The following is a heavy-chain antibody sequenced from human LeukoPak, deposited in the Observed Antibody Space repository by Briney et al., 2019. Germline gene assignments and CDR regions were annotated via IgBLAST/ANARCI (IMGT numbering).Heavy chain of an antibody. V-gene: IGHV3-53*01. CDR3: AKGFIVVVPADRNWFDP. CDR2: IYSGGAI. Sequence: PGGSLRLSCVASGFAVGSNYMSWVRQAPGKGLEWVSLIYSGGAIRYADSVKGRFTISRDNSKNTLYLQMNSLRAEDTAVYYCAKGFIVVVPADRNWFDPWGQGTLVTVSS. D-gene: IGHD2-2*01. CDR1: GFAVGSNY. J-gene: IGHJ5*02.